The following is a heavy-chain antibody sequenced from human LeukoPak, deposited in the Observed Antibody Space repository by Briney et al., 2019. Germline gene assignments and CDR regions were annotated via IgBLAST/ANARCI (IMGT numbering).Heavy chain of an antibody. D-gene: IGHD1-1*01. J-gene: IGHJ4*02. V-gene: IGHV4-38-2*01. CDR3: ARRARGTPDY. Sequence: SETLSLTCAVPGYSISSGYYWGWIRQPPGKGLEWIGSIYHSGSTYYNPSLKSRVTISVDTSKNQFSLKLSSVTAADTAVHYCARRARGTPDYWGQGTLVTVSS. CDR2: IYHSGST. CDR1: GYSISSGYY.